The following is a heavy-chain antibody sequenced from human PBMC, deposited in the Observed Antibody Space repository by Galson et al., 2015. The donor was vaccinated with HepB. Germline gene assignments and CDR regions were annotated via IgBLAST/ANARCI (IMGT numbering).Heavy chain of an antibody. V-gene: IGHV3-21*06. CDR1: GFTFEAYN. CDR2: ISTSGNYI. J-gene: IGHJ6*02. Sequence: SLRLSCAASGFTFEAYNMNWVRQAPGKGLEWVSSISTSGNYIYYADSVKGRFTTSRDNAKNSLSLQMNSLRVEDTAVYYCARDVWIQHYYYYYGMDVWGQGTTVTVSS. CDR3: ARDVWIQHYYYYYGMDV. D-gene: IGHD5-18*01.